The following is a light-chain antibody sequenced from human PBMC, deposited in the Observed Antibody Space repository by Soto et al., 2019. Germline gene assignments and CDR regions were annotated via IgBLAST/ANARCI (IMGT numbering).Light chain of an antibody. Sequence: DLQMTQSPSSLSASVGDRVTITCRASQSISSHVNWYQQRPGKAPKALIYAASSLHSGVPSRFSGSGSGTDFTLTISSLQPEDSATYYCQQSYSRWTFGQGTKVEIK. V-gene: IGKV1-39*01. J-gene: IGKJ1*01. CDR2: AAS. CDR3: QQSYSRWT. CDR1: QSISSH.